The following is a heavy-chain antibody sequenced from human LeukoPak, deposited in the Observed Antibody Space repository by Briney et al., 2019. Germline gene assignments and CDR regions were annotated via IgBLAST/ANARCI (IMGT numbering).Heavy chain of an antibody. CDR2: TQRKIDGGTT. CDR1: GFTFKNAW. CDR3: STERGRWEIATSFDY. Sequence: PGGSLRLSCAASGFTFKNAWMSWVRQAPGKGLEWVGRTQRKIDGGTTDYAAPVQDRFTISRDDSENTRYLQMNSLKTEDTAVYYCSTERGRWEIATSFDYWGQGALVTVSS. J-gene: IGHJ4*02. V-gene: IGHV3-15*01. D-gene: IGHD3-16*01.